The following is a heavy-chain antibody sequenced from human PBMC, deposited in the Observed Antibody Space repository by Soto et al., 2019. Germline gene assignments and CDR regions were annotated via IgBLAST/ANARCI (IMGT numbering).Heavy chain of an antibody. Sequence: GGSLRLSCAASGFTFSSYAMSWVRQAPGKGLEWVSAISGSGGSTYYADSVKGRFTISRDNSKNTLYLQMNSLRAEDTAVYYCAKGGWLTIFSVWPKDNAFDIWGQGTMVTVSS. CDR1: GFTFSSYA. D-gene: IGHD3-9*01. CDR3: AKGGWLTIFSVWPKDNAFDI. J-gene: IGHJ3*02. V-gene: IGHV3-23*01. CDR2: ISGSGGST.